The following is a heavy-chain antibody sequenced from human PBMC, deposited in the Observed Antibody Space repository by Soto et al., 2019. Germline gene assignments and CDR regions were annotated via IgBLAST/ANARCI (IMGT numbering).Heavy chain of an antibody. CDR1: GFTFSDYA. Sequence: VHLVESGGGVVQPGRSLRLSCAASGFTFSDYAMHWVRQAPGKGLEWVSVVSRGGRNTQYDDSVKGRFTISRDSSKNTVSLEMSRLRAEDTAVYYCSKGGRQWLVTSGFNYWGQGARVTVSS. D-gene: IGHD6-19*01. CDR3: SKGGRQWLVTSGFNY. V-gene: IGHV3-30*18. CDR2: VSRGGRNT. J-gene: IGHJ4*02.